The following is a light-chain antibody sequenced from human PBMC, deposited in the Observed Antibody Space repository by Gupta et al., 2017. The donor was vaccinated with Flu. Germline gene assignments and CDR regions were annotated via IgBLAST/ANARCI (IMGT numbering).Light chain of an antibody. V-gene: IGKV3-20*01. CDR2: GAT. CDR3: QQYGSSPFT. J-gene: IGKJ3*01. CDR1: QSVSSSY. Sequence: EIVLTQSPGTLSLSPGERATLSCRASQSVSSSYLAWYQQKPGQAPRLLISGATSRATGIPDRFSGRGSGTDFTLNISRLEPEDFAVYYCQQYGSSPFTFGHGTKVDIK.